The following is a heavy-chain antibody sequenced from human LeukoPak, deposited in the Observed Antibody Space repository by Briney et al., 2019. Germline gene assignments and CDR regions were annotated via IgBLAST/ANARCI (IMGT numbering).Heavy chain of an antibody. D-gene: IGHD5-18*01. CDR2: ISSSSSYI. CDR3: ARDRGYSYGYDY. V-gene: IGHV3-21*01. CDR1: GFTFSSYS. J-gene: IGHJ4*02. Sequence: GGSLRLSCAASGFTFSSYSMNWVRQAPGKGLEWVSSISSSSSYIYYADSVKGRFTISRDNAKNSLYLQMNSLRAEDTAVYYCARDRGYSYGYDYWGQGTLVTVSS.